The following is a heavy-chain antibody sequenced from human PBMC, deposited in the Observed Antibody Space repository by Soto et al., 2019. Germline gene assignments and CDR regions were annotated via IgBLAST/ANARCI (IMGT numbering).Heavy chain of an antibody. V-gene: IGHV3-30-3*01. CDR3: ARDRTLLWFGDLGY. J-gene: IGHJ4*02. CDR1: GFTFSSYA. Sequence: GGSLRLSCAASGFTFSSYAMHWVRQAPGKGLEWVAVISYDGSNKYYADSVKGRFTISRDNSKNTLYLQMNSLRAEDTAVYYCARDRTLLWFGDLGYWGQGTLVTVSS. CDR2: ISYDGSNK. D-gene: IGHD3-10*01.